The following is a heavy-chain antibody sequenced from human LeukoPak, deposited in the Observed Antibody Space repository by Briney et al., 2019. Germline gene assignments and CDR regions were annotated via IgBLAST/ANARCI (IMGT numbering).Heavy chain of an antibody. Sequence: GGSLRLSCAASGFTFSSYWMSWVRQAPGKGLEWVANIKQDGSEKYYVDSVKGRFTISRDNAKNSLYLQMNSLRAEDTAVCYCARGYYYDSSGYYCDYWGQGTLVTVSS. CDR2: IKQDGSEK. J-gene: IGHJ4*02. D-gene: IGHD3-22*01. CDR1: GFTFSSYW. V-gene: IGHV3-7*01. CDR3: ARGYYYDSSGYYCDY.